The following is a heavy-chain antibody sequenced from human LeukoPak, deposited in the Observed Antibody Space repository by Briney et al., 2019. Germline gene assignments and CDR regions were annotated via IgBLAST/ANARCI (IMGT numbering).Heavy chain of an antibody. Sequence: KSGGSLRLSCAASGFTFSSYSMNWVRQAPGKGLEWVSSISSSSSYIYYADSVKGRFTISRDNAKNSLYLQMTSLRAEDTAVYYCAKNLHYYDSSGYYAPHWFDPWGQGTLVTVSS. CDR3: AKNLHYYDSSGYYAPHWFDP. CDR1: GFTFSSYS. CDR2: ISSSSSYI. D-gene: IGHD3-22*01. V-gene: IGHV3-21*01. J-gene: IGHJ5*02.